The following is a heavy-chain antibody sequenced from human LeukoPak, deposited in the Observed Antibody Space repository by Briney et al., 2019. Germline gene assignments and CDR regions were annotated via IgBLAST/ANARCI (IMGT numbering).Heavy chain of an antibody. Sequence: GGSLRLSCAASEFTFSNYALHWVRQAPGKGLQWVAVISYDGNTIHYADSVKGRFIISRDTSKNTLYLQMNSLRAEDTAVYYCARVGGASSWYQNWFDPWGQGTLVTVSS. J-gene: IGHJ5*02. CDR2: ISYDGNTI. CDR1: EFTFSNYA. D-gene: IGHD6-13*01. V-gene: IGHV3-30-3*01. CDR3: ARVGGASSWYQNWFDP.